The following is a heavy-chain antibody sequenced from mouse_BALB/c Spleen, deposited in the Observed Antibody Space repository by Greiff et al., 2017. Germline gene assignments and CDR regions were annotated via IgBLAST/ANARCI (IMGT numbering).Heavy chain of an antibody. D-gene: IGHD2-4*01. Sequence: QVQLKESGPDLVAPSQSLSITCTVSGFSLTSYGVHWVRQPPGKGLEWLVVIWSDGSTTYNSALKSRLSISKDNSKSQVFLKMNSLQTDDTAMYYCARHGGYYDYDAWFAYWGQGTLVTVSA. CDR1: GFSLTSYG. CDR3: ARHGGYYDYDAWFAY. J-gene: IGHJ3*01. V-gene: IGHV2-6-2*01. CDR2: IWSDGST.